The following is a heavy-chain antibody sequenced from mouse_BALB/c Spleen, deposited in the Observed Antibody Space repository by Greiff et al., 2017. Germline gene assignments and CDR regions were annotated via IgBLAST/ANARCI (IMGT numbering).Heavy chain of an antibody. D-gene: IGHD2-1*01. CDR2: INPSSGYT. J-gene: IGHJ4*01. CDR3: ARSGLGYGNYGDYAMDY. V-gene: IGHV1-4*02. CDR1: GYTFTSYT. Sequence: QVQLQQSAAELARPGASVKMSCKASGYTFTSYTMHWVKQRPGQGLEWIGYINPSSGYTEYNQKFKDKTTLTADKSSSTAYMQQSSLTSEDSAVYYCARSGLGYGNYGDYAMDYWGQGTSVTVSS.